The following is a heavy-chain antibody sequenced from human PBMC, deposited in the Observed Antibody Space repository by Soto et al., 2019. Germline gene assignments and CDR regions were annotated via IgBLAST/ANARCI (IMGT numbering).Heavy chain of an antibody. CDR3: ARGSRGRSGEYYYGMDV. Sequence: SETLSLTCAVSGGSISSNNWWSWVRQPPGKGLEWIGEIYHSGSTNYNPSLKSRVTISVDKSKNQFSLKLSSVTAADTAVYYCARGSRGRSGEYYYGMDVRGQGTTVTGSS. V-gene: IGHV4-4*02. CDR2: IYHSGST. CDR1: GGSISSNNW. D-gene: IGHD3-3*01. J-gene: IGHJ6*02.